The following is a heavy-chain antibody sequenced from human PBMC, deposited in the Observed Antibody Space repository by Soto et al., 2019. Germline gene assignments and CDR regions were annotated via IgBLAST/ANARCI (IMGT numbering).Heavy chain of an antibody. J-gene: IGHJ6*03. V-gene: IGHV3-53*01. CDR1: GFTVSSNY. CDR2: IYSGGNT. Sequence: GESLKISCAASGFTVSSNYMSWVRQAPGKGLKWVSIIYSGGNTYYADSVKGRFTISRDNSKNTLYLQMNSLRAEDTAVYYCARVSQADYYYYYYMDVWGKGTTVTVSS. CDR3: ARVSQADYYYYYYMDV. D-gene: IGHD2-15*01.